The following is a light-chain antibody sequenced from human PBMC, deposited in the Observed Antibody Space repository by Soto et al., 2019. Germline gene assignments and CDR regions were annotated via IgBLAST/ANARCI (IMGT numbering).Light chain of an antibody. CDR3: QQRSSWPLT. Sequence: EIVLTQSPATLSLSPGETATLSCRASQSVSSSLAWYQQKPGQTPRLLIYDASNRATGIPARFSGSGSGTDFTLTVSSLEPEDFAVYYCQQRSSWPLTFGGVTKVEIK. V-gene: IGKV3-11*01. J-gene: IGKJ4*01. CDR2: DAS. CDR1: QSVSSS.